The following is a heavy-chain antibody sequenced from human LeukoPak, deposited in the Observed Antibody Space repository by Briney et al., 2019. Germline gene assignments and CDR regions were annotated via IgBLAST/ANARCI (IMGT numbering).Heavy chain of an antibody. J-gene: IGHJ4*02. CDR2: IKSKTDGGTT. CDR1: GFTFNHAW. CDR3: STASGRGSDFDY. Sequence: GGSLRLTCAASGFTFNHAWMSWVRQAPGKGLEWVGRIKSKTDGGTTDYAAPVKGRFTISRDDSRNTLYLQMNSLKTEDTAVYYCSTASGRGSDFDYWGQGTLVAVSS. D-gene: IGHD3-10*01. V-gene: IGHV3-15*01.